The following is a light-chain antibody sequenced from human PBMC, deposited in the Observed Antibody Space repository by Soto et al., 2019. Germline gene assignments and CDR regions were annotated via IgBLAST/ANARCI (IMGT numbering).Light chain of an antibody. CDR3: QQYNSYWT. V-gene: IGKV1-5*01. CDR1: QSISSW. J-gene: IGKJ1*01. CDR2: DAS. Sequence: DIQMPKSPYTLSASVGDRVTITCRASQSISSWLAWYQQKPGKAPKLLIYDASSLESGVPSRFSGSGSGTEFTLTISSLQPDDFATYYCQQYNSYWTCGQGTK.